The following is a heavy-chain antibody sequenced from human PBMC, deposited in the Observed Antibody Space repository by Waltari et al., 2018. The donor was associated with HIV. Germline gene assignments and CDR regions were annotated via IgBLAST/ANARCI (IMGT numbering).Heavy chain of an antibody. D-gene: IGHD1-26*01. J-gene: IGHJ4*02. CDR1: GVTIGCCG. CDR2: ISDDGRNK. V-gene: IGHV3-30*10. CDR3: VIDAVIVGDIPLLAH. Sequence: QVQLVESGGGVVHPGRSLRLSCAVSGVTIGCCGMHWVRQAPGKGLEWVALISDDGRNKYYMDSVKGRFTISRDSSKTTVDLQMNSLRPEDTAIYHCVIDAVIVGDIPLLAHWGQGTLVTVSS.